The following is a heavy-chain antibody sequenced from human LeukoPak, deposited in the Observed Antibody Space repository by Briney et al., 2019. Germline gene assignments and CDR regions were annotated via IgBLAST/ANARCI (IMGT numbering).Heavy chain of an antibody. J-gene: IGHJ4*02. CDR3: ARGRRYSGSYWDY. V-gene: IGHV4-31*03. Sequence: SETLSLTCTVSGGSISSGGYYWSWIRQHPGKGLEWIGYIYYSGSTYYNPSLKSRVTISVDTSKNQFSLKLSSVTAADTAVYYCARGRRYSGSYWDYWGQGTLVTVSS. CDR1: GGSISSGGYY. D-gene: IGHD1-26*01. CDR2: IYYSGST.